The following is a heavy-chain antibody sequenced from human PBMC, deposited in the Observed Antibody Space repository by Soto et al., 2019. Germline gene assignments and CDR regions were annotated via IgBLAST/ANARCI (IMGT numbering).Heavy chain of an antibody. Sequence: GGSLRLSCAASGFTFSSYWMHWVRQAPGKGLVWVSRINSDGSSTSYADSVKGRFTISRDNAKNTLYLQMNSLRAEDTAVYYCARVQGEVVPAAMWEYYYYYYMDVWGKGTTVTVSS. D-gene: IGHD2-2*01. CDR2: INSDGSST. CDR3: ARVQGEVVPAAMWEYYYYYYMDV. V-gene: IGHV3-74*01. J-gene: IGHJ6*03. CDR1: GFTFSSYW.